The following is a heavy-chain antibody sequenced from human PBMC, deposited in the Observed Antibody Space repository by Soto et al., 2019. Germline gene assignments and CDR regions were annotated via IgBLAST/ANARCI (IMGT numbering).Heavy chain of an antibody. V-gene: IGHV4-31*03. J-gene: IGHJ3*02. Sequence: PSETLSLTGTVSGGSISSGGYYWSWIRQHPGKGLEWIGYIYYSGSTYYNPSLKSRVTISVDTSKNQFSLKLSSVTAADTAVYYCARDGDYYDSRWYFKDTFDILGQGTMVT. CDR2: IYYSGST. CDR3: ARDGDYYDSRWYFKDTFDI. D-gene: IGHD3-22*01. CDR1: GGSISSGGYY.